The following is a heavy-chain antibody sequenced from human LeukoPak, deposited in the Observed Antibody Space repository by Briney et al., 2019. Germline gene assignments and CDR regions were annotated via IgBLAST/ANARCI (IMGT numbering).Heavy chain of an antibody. CDR3: AKAQSGYSDLEY. D-gene: IGHD4-17*01. Sequence: GGSLRLSCAGSGFTFRSYAMSWVRQAPGKGLEWVSVISGSGGTTYYADSVKGRFTISRDNSKNTLYMQMNSLRAEDTAVYYCAKAQSGYSDLEYWGQGTLVTISS. J-gene: IGHJ4*02. CDR2: ISGSGGTT. V-gene: IGHV3-23*01. CDR1: GFTFRSYA.